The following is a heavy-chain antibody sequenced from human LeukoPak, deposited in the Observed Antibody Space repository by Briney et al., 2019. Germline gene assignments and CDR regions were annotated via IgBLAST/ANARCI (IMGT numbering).Heavy chain of an antibody. CDR1: GGSISSYY. J-gene: IGHJ3*02. CDR2: IYIGGST. Sequence: SETLSLTCIVSGGSISSYYWNWIRQSAGKGLEWIGRIYIGGSTSYNPSLKSRVTMSVDTSKIQISLNLTSVTAADTAMYYCARGPRMVAMNGYAFDIWGPGTTVIVSS. V-gene: IGHV4-4*07. CDR3: ARGPRMVAMNGYAFDI. D-gene: IGHD2-2*01.